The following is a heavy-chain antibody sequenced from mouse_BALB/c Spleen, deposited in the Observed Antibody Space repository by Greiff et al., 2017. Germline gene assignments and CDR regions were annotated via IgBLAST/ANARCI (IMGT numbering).Heavy chain of an antibody. J-gene: IGHJ4*01. CDR1: GFAFSRYW. Sequence: EVKLEESGGGLVQPGGSLKLSCAASGFAFSRYWMSWVRQAPGKGLEWIGEINPDSSTINYTPSLKDKFIISRDNAKNTLYLQMSKVRSEDTALYYCARPQRLRGLYAMDYWGQGTSVTVSS. D-gene: IGHD1-2*01. V-gene: IGHV4-1*02. CDR2: INPDSSTI. CDR3: ARPQRLRGLYAMDY.